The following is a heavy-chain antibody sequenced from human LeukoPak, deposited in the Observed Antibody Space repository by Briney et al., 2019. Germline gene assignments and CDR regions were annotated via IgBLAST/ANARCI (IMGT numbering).Heavy chain of an antibody. CDR3: ARALVATRVYNLVSYFDY. V-gene: IGHV1-69*04. CDR2: IIPIFGIA. CDR1: GGTFSSYA. Sequence: SVKVSCKASGGTFSSYAVSWVRQAPGQGLGWMARIIPIFGIANYAQKFQGRVTITADNSTSTAYMELSSLRSEDAAVYYCARALVATRVYNLVSYFDYWGQGALVTVSS. D-gene: IGHD5-12*01. J-gene: IGHJ4*02.